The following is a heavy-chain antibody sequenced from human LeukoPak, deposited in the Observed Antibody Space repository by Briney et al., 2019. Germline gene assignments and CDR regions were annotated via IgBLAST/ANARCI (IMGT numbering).Heavy chain of an antibody. J-gene: IGHJ6*03. D-gene: IGHD3-16*01. Sequence: PSETLSLTCAVSGYSISSGDYWAWIRQPPGKGLEWIGSIYHSGSTYYNPSLKSRVTISVDTSKNQFSLKLSSVTIADTAVYFCARGGYYYYYMDVWGKGTTVTVSS. CDR1: GYSISSGDY. CDR3: ARGGYYYYYMDV. V-gene: IGHV4-38-2*01. CDR2: IYHSGST.